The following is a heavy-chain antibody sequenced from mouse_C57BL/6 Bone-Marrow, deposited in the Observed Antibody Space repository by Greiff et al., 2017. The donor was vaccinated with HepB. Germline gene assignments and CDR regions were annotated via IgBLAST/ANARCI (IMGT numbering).Heavy chain of an antibody. CDR1: GFTFSDYY. J-gene: IGHJ4*01. CDR3: ARLLGRRGAMDY. CDR2: INYDGSST. D-gene: IGHD4-1*01. V-gene: IGHV5-16*01. Sequence: EVKLMESEGGLVQPGSSMKLSCTASGFTFSDYYMAWVRQVPEKGLEWVANINYDGSSTYYLDSLKSRFIISRDNAKNILYLQMSSLKSEDTATYYCARLLGRRGAMDYWGQGTSVTVSS.